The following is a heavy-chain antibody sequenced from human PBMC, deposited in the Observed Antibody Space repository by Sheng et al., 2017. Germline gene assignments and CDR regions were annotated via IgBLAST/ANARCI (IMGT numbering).Heavy chain of an antibody. V-gene: IGHV1-69*05. J-gene: IGHJ3*02. CDR3: AREGPYYYDSSGYYYAHAFDI. CDR2: IIPIFGTA. Sequence: QVQLVQSGAEVKKPGSSVKVSCKASGGTFSSYAISWVRQAPGQGLEWMGGIIPIFGTANYAQKFQGRVTITTDESTSTAYMELSSLRSEDTAVYYCAREGPYYYDSSGYYYAHAFDIWGQGTMVTVSS. D-gene: IGHD3-22*01. CDR1: GGTFSSYA.